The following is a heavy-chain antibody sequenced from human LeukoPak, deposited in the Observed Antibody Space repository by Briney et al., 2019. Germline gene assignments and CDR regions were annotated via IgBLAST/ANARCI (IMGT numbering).Heavy chain of an antibody. V-gene: IGHV3-7*01. CDR3: ARYQYCGGVCYILDY. Sequence: GGSLRLSCAASGFTFSTYYMTWVRQAPGKGLEWVANIKGDGSKESYVDSVKGRFAITRDNTKNSLFLQMNSLRAEDTAVYYCARYQYCGGVCYILDYRGLGTLVTVSS. CDR2: IKGDGSKE. CDR1: GFTFSTYY. D-gene: IGHD2-21*02. J-gene: IGHJ4*02.